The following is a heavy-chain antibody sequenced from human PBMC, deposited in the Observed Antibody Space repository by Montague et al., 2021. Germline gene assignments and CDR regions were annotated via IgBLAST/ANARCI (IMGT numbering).Heavy chain of an antibody. Sequence: NDYAVSVNSRITINPDTSKNQISLQLNSVTPEDTAVYYCARTSASSDYWGQGTLVTVSS. J-gene: IGHJ4*02. CDR2: N. V-gene: IGHV6-1*01. D-gene: IGHD1-26*01. CDR3: ARTSASSDY.